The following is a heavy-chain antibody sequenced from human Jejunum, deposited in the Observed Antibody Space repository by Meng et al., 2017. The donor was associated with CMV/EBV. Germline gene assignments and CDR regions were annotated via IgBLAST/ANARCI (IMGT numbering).Heavy chain of an antibody. J-gene: IGHJ4*02. D-gene: IGHD2/OR15-2a*01. Sequence: AASGSTFSTYTMNWVRQAPGKGLEWVSSISPSSNYIYYADSVKGRFTISRDNAKNSLYLEMNSLRADDTAVYYCAKESMARNYFDYWGQGTLVTVSS. CDR2: ISPSSNYI. CDR1: GSTFSTYT. V-gene: IGHV3-21*01. CDR3: AKESMARNYFDY.